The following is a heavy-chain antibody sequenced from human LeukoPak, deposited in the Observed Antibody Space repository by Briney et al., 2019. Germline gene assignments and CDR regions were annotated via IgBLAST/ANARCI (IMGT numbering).Heavy chain of an antibody. CDR3: ARNYYDSSVYAFDI. V-gene: IGHV3-23*01. CDR1: GFTFSSYA. Sequence: GGSLRLSGAASGFTFSSYAMNWVRQAPGKGLEWVSAISGGGGATYYADSVKGRFTISRDNAKNSLYLQMNSLRAEDTAVYYCARNYYDSSVYAFDIWGQGTMVTVSS. J-gene: IGHJ3*02. D-gene: IGHD3-22*01. CDR2: ISGGGGAT.